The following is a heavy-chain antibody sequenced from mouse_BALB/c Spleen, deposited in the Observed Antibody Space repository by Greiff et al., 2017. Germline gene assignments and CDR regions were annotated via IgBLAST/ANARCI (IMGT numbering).Heavy chain of an antibody. D-gene: IGHD2-1*01. V-gene: IGHV2-2*02. CDR3: ARNRWNGNYEAMDY. J-gene: IGHJ4*01. Sequence: QVQLKQSGPGLVQPSQSLSITCTVSGFSLTSYGVHWVRQSPGKGLEWLGVIWSGGSTDYNAAFISRLSISKDNSKSQVFFKMNSLQANDTAIYYCARNRWNGNYEAMDYWGQGTSVTVSS. CDR2: IWSGGST. CDR1: GFSLTSYG.